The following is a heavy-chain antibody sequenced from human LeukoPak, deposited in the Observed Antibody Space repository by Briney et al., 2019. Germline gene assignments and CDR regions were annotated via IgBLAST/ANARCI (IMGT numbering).Heavy chain of an antibody. CDR1: GYTFTSYG. V-gene: IGHV1-18*01. CDR2: ISAYNGNT. CDR3: ARARKVDRRRDGYNFDY. J-gene: IGHJ4*02. Sequence: ASVKVSCKASGYTFTSYGISWVRQAPGQGLEWMGWISAYNGNTNYAQKLQGRVTMTTDTSTSTAYMELSSLRSEDTAVYYCARARKVDRRRDGYNFDYWGQGTLVTVSS. D-gene: IGHD5-24*01.